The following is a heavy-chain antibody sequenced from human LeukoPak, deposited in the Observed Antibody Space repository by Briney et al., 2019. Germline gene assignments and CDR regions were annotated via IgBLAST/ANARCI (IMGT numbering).Heavy chain of an antibody. D-gene: IGHD3-3*01. CDR2: IKQDGSEK. CDR1: GFTFSSYW. V-gene: IGHV3-7*01. J-gene: IGHJ3*02. CDR3: ARSGLFQKWTDVDAFDI. Sequence: GGSLRLSCAASGFTFSSYWMTWVRQAPGKGLEWVANIKQDGSEKYYVDSVNGRFTISRDNAKNSLYLQMNSLRAEDTAVYYCARSGLFQKWTDVDAFDIWGQGTMVTVSS.